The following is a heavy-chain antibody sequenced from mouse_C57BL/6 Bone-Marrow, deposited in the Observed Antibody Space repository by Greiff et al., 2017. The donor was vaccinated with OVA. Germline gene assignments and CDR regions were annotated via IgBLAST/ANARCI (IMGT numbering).Heavy chain of an antibody. CDR3: ARFYYYGSSYVFDY. V-gene: IGHV1-55*01. J-gene: IGHJ2*01. CDR1: GYTFTSYW. D-gene: IGHD1-1*01. CDR2: IYPGSGST. Sequence: VQLQQPGAELVKPGASVKMSCKASGYTFTSYWITWVKQRPGQGLEWIGDIYPGSGSTNYNEKFKSKATLTVDKSSSTAYMQLSSLTSEDSAVYYCARFYYYGSSYVFDYWGQGTTLTVSS.